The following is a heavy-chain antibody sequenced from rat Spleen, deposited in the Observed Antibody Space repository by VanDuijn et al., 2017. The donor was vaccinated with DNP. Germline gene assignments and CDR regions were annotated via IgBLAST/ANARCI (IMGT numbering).Heavy chain of an antibody. CDR3: ARWHLYLNYFDY. CDR1: GFSLPSYG. CDR2: IWGGGYT. J-gene: IGHJ2*01. Sequence: QVQLTESGPGLVQPSRTLSLTCTVSGFSLPSYGVSWIRQPPGKGLEWIAAIWGGGYTDYNSSLKSRLSISRDTSRSQVLLKVNSLQTEDTAMYFCARWHLYLNYFDYWGQGVMVTVSS. V-gene: IGHV2-16*01. D-gene: IGHD1-2*01.